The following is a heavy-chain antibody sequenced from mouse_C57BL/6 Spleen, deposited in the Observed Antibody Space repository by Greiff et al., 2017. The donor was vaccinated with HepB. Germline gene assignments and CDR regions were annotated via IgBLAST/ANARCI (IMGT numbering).Heavy chain of an antibody. CDR3: AREGGTYNFDY. J-gene: IGHJ2*01. Sequence: VQLQQSGPELVKPGASVKISCKASGYSFTSYYIHWVKQRPGQGLEWIGWIYPGSGNTKYNEKFKGKATLTADTSSSTAYMQLSSLTSEDSAVYYGAREGGTYNFDYWGQGTTLTVSS. D-gene: IGHD4-1*01. V-gene: IGHV1-66*01. CDR2: IYPGSGNT. CDR1: GYSFTSYY.